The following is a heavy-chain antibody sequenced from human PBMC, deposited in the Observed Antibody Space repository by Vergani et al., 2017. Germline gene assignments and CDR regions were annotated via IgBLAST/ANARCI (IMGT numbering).Heavy chain of an antibody. Sequence: EVQLLESGGGLVQPGGSLRLSCAASGFTFSSYAMSWVRQAPGKGLEWVSAISGSGGSTYYADSVKGRFTISRDNSKNTLYLQMNSLRAEDTAVYYCAKDGYDYYDSSGSADAFDIWGQGTMVTVSS. V-gene: IGHV3-23*01. CDR2: ISGSGGST. D-gene: IGHD3-22*01. CDR3: AKDGYDYYDSSGSADAFDI. CDR1: GFTFSSYA. J-gene: IGHJ3*02.